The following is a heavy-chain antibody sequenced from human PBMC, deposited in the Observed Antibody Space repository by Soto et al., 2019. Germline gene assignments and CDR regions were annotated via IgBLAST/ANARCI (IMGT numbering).Heavy chain of an antibody. Sequence: QVQLQESGPGLVKPSQTLSLTCTVSGGSISSGGYYWSWIRQHPGKGLEWIGYIYYSGSTYYNPSLKSRVTISVDTSKNQFSLKLSSVTAADTAVYYCARGYCSGGSCYSESGFDYWGHGTLVTVSS. V-gene: IGHV4-31*03. J-gene: IGHJ4*01. D-gene: IGHD2-15*01. CDR3: ARGYCSGGSCYSESGFDY. CDR1: GGSISSGGYY. CDR2: IYYSGST.